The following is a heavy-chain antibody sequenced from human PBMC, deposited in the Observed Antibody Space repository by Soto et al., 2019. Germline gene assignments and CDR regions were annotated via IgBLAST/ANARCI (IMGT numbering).Heavy chain of an antibody. D-gene: IGHD6-19*01. CDR2: ISGSRGST. Sequence: KGLEWGPAISGSRGSTYYAGSVKARFTISRDNSKNTLYLQMNSLRAEDTAVYYCAKHTAHRWLVQSYYGTDVRRQRTTVPVSS. CDR3: AKHTAHRWLVQSYYGTDV. V-gene: IGHV3-23*01. J-gene: IGHJ6*02.